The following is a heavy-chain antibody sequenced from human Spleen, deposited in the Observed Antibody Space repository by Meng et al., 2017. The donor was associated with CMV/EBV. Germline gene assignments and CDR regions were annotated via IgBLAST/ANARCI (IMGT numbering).Heavy chain of an antibody. V-gene: IGHV3-30-3*01. D-gene: IGHD2-8*02. J-gene: IGHJ4*02. CDR1: GFTFNSYA. CDR2: ISYDGSNK. Sequence: QVQLVESGGGVVQPGTSLRLSCAASGFTFNSYAMHWVRQAPDKGLEWVAAISYDGSNKYYAVSVKGRFTISRDNSKNALYLQMSSLRGEDTAVYYCARSRWGIPFDYWGQGSLVTVSS. CDR3: ARSRWGIPFDY.